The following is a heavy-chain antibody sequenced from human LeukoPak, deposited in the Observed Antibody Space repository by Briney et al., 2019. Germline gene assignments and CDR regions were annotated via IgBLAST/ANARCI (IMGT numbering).Heavy chain of an antibody. CDR1: GGSFSGYY. Sequence: SETLSLTCAVYGGSFSGYYWSGIRQPPGKGLEWIGEINQSGSTNYNPSLKSRVTISVDTSKNQFSLKLSSVTAADTAVYYCARDHYYDSSGYSYRRRLTNAFDIWGQGTMVTVSS. CDR3: ARDHYYDSSGYSYRRRLTNAFDI. V-gene: IGHV4-34*01. J-gene: IGHJ3*02. CDR2: INQSGST. D-gene: IGHD3-22*01.